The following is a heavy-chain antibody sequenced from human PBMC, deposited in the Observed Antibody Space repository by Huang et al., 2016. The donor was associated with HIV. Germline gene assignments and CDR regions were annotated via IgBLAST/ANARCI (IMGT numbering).Heavy chain of an antibody. CDR2: INHSEIT. V-gene: IGHV4-34*02. CDR3: ARGRLMSGIAARDWFSDL. J-gene: IGHJ2*01. Sequence: QMQLQQWGAGLLKPSETLSLTCALYGGSFSGYYWSWIRQPPGKGLEWIGEINHSEITNYNPSLNSRVSISGDTSKNQFSLKLSSGTAAETAVYYCARGRLMSGIAARDWFSDLWGRGTLVTVSS. CDR1: GGSFSGYY. D-gene: IGHD2-15*01.